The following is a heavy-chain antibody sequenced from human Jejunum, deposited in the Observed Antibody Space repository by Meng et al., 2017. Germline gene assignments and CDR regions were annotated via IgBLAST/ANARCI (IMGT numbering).Heavy chain of an antibody. CDR3: ARVDRYNWNDGGAFDT. CDR1: GYTFTGYY. CDR2: INPNSGGT. J-gene: IGHJ3*02. D-gene: IGHD1-1*01. V-gene: IGHV1-2*02. Sequence: ASVKVSCKGSGYTFTGYYMHWVRQAPGQGLEWMGWINPNSGGTNNAQKFQGRVTMTRETSISTAYMELSRLRSDDTAVYYCARVDRYNWNDGGAFDTWGQGTMVTVSS.